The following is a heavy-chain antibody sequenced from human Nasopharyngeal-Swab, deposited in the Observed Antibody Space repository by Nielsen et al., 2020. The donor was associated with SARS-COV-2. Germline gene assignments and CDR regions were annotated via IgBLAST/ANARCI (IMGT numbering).Heavy chain of an antibody. Sequence: WIRQPPGKGLEWVSHISSAGTTIYYADSVKGRFTISRDNAENSLYLQMSSLRADGTGIYYCARGLWYGPNWFDPWGRGTLVTVSS. V-gene: IGHV3-11*01. J-gene: IGHJ5*02. D-gene: IGHD3-10*01. CDR3: ARGLWYGPNWFDP. CDR2: ISSAGTTI.